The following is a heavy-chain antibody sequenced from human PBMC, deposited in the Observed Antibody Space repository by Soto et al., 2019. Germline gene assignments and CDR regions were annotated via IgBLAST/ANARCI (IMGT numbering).Heavy chain of an antibody. J-gene: IGHJ6*02. D-gene: IGHD4-17*01. CDR3: ARPAVTTYYYYGMDV. CDR2: ISDDGSNK. CDR1: GFTFSSYG. Sequence: QVQLVESGGGVVQPGRSLRLSCAASGFTFSSYGMHWVRQAPGKGLEWVALISDDGSNKYYADSVKGRFTIARDNSKTPLYLQVSTLRAEDTAVYYCARPAVTTYYYYGMDVWGQGTTVTVSS. V-gene: IGHV3-30*03.